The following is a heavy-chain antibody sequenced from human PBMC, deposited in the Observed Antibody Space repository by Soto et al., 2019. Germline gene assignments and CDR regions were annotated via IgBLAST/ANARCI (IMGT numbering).Heavy chain of an antibody. Sequence: QVQLEQSGAEVKKPGSSVKISCKASGGTLSDHGVSWLRQAPGQGLEWVGGTIPVFNTAKYAPKFQGRVTIAADKSTNIDYMEWGSLRSDDTAFYYCARGVYGSGNYYTGPSAFDIWGQGTLVIVSS. V-gene: IGHV1-69*06. D-gene: IGHD3-10*01. CDR3: ARGVYGSGNYYTGPSAFDI. J-gene: IGHJ3*02. CDR1: GGTLSDHG. CDR2: TIPVFNTA.